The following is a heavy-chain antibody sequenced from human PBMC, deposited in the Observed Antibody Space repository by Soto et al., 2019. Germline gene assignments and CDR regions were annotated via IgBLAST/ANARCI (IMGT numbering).Heavy chain of an antibody. Sequence: PSETLSLTCSVSGGSISSYYWSWIRQPPGKGLEWIAYIYYSGSTSYNPSLKSRVSISLDTSKNQFSLKLSSVTAADTAVYYCASLHRDGYGIYFDPWGHGTLVTVSS. CDR1: GGSISSYY. D-gene: IGHD5-12*01. J-gene: IGHJ5*02. CDR2: IYYSGST. CDR3: ASLHRDGYGIYFDP. V-gene: IGHV4-59*01.